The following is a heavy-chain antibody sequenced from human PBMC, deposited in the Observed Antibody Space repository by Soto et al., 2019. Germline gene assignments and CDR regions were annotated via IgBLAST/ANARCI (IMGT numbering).Heavy chain of an antibody. J-gene: IGHJ4*02. V-gene: IGHV4-34*02. D-gene: IGHD1-26*01. Sequence: QVQLQQWGAGLLKPSETLSLTCAVYGGSFSGYYWSWIRQPPVKGLEWIGEINHSGGTNYNPSLKSRVTISVDTSKNQFSLKLSSVNAAHAAVYYCARLRWEQPWVFDYWGQGTLVTVSS. CDR2: INHSGGT. CDR1: GGSFSGYY. CDR3: ARLRWEQPWVFDY.